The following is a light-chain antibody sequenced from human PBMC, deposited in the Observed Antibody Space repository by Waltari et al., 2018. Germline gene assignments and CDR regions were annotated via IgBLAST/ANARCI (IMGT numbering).Light chain of an antibody. CDR1: ASNIGGNL. V-gene: IGLV1-44*01. CDR3: ASWDDSLNGHWV. J-gene: IGLJ3*02. Sequence: QSVLTQPPSASGTPGQRVTISCSGSASNIGGNLVNWYQQFPGKAPKLLIYRSDRRASGFPDRCSGSKSGTSASLAISGLQSEDEADYFCASWDDSLNGHWVFGGGTKVTVL. CDR2: RSD.